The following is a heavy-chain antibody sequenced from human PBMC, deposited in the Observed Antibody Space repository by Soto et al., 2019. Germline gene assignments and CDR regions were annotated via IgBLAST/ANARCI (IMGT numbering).Heavy chain of an antibody. CDR2: IGTLHDT. Sequence: EVQLVESGGGLVQPGGSLRLSCAASGFTFSACDMHWVRQPTGKGLEWVSAIGTLHDTYYPDSVKGRFTISRENAKNSLYLQMNSLPTGDTAVYYCARQASYWHGGGGWFDPWGQGTLVTVSS. CDR1: GFTFSACD. D-gene: IGHD2-8*02. CDR3: ARQASYWHGGGGWFDP. J-gene: IGHJ5*02. V-gene: IGHV3-13*01.